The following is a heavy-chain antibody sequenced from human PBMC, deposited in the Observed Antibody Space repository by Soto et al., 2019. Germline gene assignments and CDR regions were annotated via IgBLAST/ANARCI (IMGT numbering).Heavy chain of an antibody. J-gene: IGHJ4*02. CDR2: VSGSGAKT. CDR1: GFTFNAYA. D-gene: IGHD3-22*01. CDR3: ARGQDYRDSTGYSYFDY. V-gene: IGHV3-23*01. Sequence: GGSLRLSCAASGFTFNAYAMTWVRRAPGKGLEWVSVVSGSGAKTDYADSVKGRFTISRDNSKNTLFLQMSNLKVEDTAVYYCARGQDYRDSTGYSYFDYWGQGTPVTVSS.